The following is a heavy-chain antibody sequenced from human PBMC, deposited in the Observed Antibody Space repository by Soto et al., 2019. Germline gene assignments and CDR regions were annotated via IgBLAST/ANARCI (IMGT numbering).Heavy chain of an antibody. D-gene: IGHD3-10*01. V-gene: IGHV1-69*12. CDR2: IIPIFGTA. J-gene: IGHJ6*02. CDR1: GGTFSSYA. Sequence: QVQLVQSGAEVKKPGSSVKVSCKASGGTFSSYAISWVRQAPGQGLEWMGGIIPIFGTANYAQKFQGRVTITADESTSTAYMELSSLRSEDTAVYYCARPTAGSGNGYYYGMDVWGQGTTVTVSS. CDR3: ARPTAGSGNGYYYGMDV.